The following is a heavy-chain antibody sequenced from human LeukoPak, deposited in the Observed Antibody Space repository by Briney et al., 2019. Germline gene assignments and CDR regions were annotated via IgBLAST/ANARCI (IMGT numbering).Heavy chain of an antibody. CDR2: INPNSGGT. CDR3: ARDHCSGGSCYLNWFDP. Sequence: ASVKVSCKASGYTFTGYYMHWVRQAPGQGLEWMGWINPNSGGTNYAQKFQGWVTMTRDTSISTAYMELSRLRSDDTAVYYCARDHCSGGSCYLNWFDPWGQGTLVTVSS. D-gene: IGHD2-15*01. CDR1: GYTFTGYY. J-gene: IGHJ5*02. V-gene: IGHV1-2*04.